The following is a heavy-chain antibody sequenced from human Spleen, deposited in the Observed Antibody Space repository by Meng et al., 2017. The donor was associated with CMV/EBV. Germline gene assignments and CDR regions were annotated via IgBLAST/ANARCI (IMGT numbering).Heavy chain of an antibody. CDR2: IIPILAIT. CDR1: FSSYA. V-gene: IGHV1-69*04. J-gene: IGHJ5*02. D-gene: IGHD2-15*01. Sequence: FSSYAMHWVRQAPGQGLEWMGTIIPILAITKYAEKFQGRVTITADNTSSTVYMELSSLRSDDTAVYYCGRYTDIVSVIAATRDYWFDPWGQGTLVTVSS. CDR3: GRYTDIVSVIAATRDYWFDP.